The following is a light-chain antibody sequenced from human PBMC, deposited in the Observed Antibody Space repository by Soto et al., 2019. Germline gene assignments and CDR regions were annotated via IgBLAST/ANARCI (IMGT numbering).Light chain of an antibody. CDR2: SHN. CDR3: AAWDDILNGCV. V-gene: IGLV1-44*01. Sequence: QSVLTQPPSASGTPGQRVNLTCSRSSSNIGSNAVNWYQQLPGTAPKLLTYSHNQRPSGVPDRFSGSKSGTSASLAISGLQSEDEADYYCAAWDDILNGCVFGTGTKVTVL. J-gene: IGLJ1*01. CDR1: SSNIGSNA.